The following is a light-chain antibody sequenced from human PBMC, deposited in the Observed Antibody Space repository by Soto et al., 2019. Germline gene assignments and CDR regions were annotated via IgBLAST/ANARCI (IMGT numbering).Light chain of an antibody. CDR2: TTS. J-gene: IGKJ1*01. CDR3: QQYGSSPWT. CDR1: QSLSGY. V-gene: IGKV3-20*01. Sequence: DIVLTQSPATLSLSPGERASLSCRASQSLSGYLAWYQQRPGQAPRPLIYTTSNRATDIPARFSGSWSGTDFTLTSSRLEHEDFAVYCCQQYGSSPWTFGQGTKVEIK.